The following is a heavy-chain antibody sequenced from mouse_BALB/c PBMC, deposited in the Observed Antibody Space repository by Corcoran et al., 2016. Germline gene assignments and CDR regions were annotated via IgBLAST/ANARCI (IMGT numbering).Heavy chain of an antibody. CDR3: ARAPLHYYAMDY. Sequence: QIQLVPSGPELKKPGEKVKISCKASGYTFTNYGMNWVKQAPGKGLKWMGWINTYTGEPTYADDFKGRFAFPLETSASTAYLQINNLKNEDTATYFCARAPLHYYAMDYWGQGTSVTVSS. V-gene: IGHV9-3-1*01. CDR2: INTYTGEP. D-gene: IGHD6-1*01. J-gene: IGHJ4*01. CDR1: GYTFTNYG.